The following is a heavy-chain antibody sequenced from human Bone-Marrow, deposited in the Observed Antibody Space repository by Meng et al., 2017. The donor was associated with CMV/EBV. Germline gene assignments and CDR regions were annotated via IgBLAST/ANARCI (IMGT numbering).Heavy chain of an antibody. D-gene: IGHD3-10*01. CDR2: MNPNSGNT. V-gene: IGHV1-8*02. J-gene: IGHJ3*02. CDR1: GGTFSSYA. CDR3: ARVHATTWWFGNHDAFDI. Sequence: ASVKVSCKASGGTFSSYAISWVRQAPGQGLEWMGWMNPNSGNTGYAQKFQGRVTMTRNTSISTAYMELSSLRSEDTAVYYCARVHATTWWFGNHDAFDIWGQGTMVTVSS.